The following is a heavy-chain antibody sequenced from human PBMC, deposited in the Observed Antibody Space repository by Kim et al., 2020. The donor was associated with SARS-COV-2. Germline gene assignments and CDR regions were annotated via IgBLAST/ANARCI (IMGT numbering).Heavy chain of an antibody. Sequence: SETLSLTCTVSADAVSMFAFYWSWIRQAPGKGLEWIGYIYYSGSTNYNPFFQSRVTLSVDTTKNQFSLNLGSVTAAATAIYYCVRAPLGYCSGGSCLSGFDAGGEGSRLTVPA. CDR2: IYYSGST. CDR1: ADAVSMFAFY. V-gene: IGHV4-61*08. D-gene: IGHD2-15*01. J-gene: IGHJ4*02. CDR3: VRAPLGYCSGGSCLSGFDA.